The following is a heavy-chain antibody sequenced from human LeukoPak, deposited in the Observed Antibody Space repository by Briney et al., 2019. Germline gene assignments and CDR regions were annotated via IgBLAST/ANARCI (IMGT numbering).Heavy chain of an antibody. D-gene: IGHD4-17*01. J-gene: IGHJ4*02. Sequence: PSETLSLTCADPLDSCFGGEWGWGRQTPGKGLEWIGEINHSGYTNDSPSLKSRVTLSIDTSSEQFYLNLRSVTFADAGTHYCTKVTTWHDYWGQGTLVTVSS. V-gene: IGHV4-34*01. CDR2: INHSGYT. CDR3: TKVTTWHDY. CDR1: LDSCFGGE.